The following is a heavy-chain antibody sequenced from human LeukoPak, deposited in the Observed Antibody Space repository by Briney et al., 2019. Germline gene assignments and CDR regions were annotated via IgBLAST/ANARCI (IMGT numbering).Heavy chain of an antibody. CDR1: GGSMSSYY. CDR3: ARAVSGRFDY. CDR2: IYYSGTT. J-gene: IGHJ4*02. Sequence: SETLSLTCTVSGGSMSSYYWSWIRQPPGKGLEWIGYIYYSGTTDYNPSLKSRVTISVDTSKNQFSLNLSSVTAADTAVYYCARAVSGRFDYWGQGTLVTVSS. V-gene: IGHV4-59*08. D-gene: IGHD6-19*01.